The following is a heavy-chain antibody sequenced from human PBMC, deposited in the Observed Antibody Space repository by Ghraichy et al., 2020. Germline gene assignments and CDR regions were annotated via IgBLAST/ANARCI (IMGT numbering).Heavy chain of an antibody. V-gene: IGHV3-48*02. CDR1: GFTFGSYN. Sequence: GGSLRLSYVGSGFTFGSYNMNWVRQSPGKGLEWVSYITSSSRTIFYADSVKGRFTISRDNAQNSLYLQMKSLRDEDTAVYYCARASKVVRFYYYDGMDVWGQGTTVTVSS. CDR3: ARASKVVRFYYYDGMDV. D-gene: IGHD4-23*01. CDR2: ITSSSRTI. J-gene: IGHJ6*02.